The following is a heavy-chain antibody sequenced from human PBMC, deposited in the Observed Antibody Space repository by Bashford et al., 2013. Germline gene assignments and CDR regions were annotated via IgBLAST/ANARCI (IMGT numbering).Heavy chain of an antibody. CDR3: ATGRARGLLDI. D-gene: IGHD3-10*01. CDR2: LNGDASST. J-gene: IGHJ3*02. CDR1: GFSFSHYW. V-gene: IGHV3-74*01. Sequence: GSLRLSCATSGFSFSHYWMHWVRQAPGKGLMWVSRLNGDASSTTYADSLQGRFTISRDNAKNTLFLQMHSLRVEDTAVYYCATGRARGLLDIWGQGTMVTVSS.